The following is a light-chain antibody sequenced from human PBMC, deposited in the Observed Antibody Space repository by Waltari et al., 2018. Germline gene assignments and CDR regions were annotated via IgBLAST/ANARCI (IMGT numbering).Light chain of an antibody. V-gene: IGKV3-20*01. CDR2: AAS. CDR3: QHYVRLPVT. CDR1: QSIGTF. J-gene: IGKJ1*01. Sequence: IMLTQSPDTLSLSPGERATLSCRASQSIGTFLVWYQQKPGQAPRLLIYAASTRATGIPDRFSGSSSGTDFSLIISRLEPEDFAVYYCQHYVRLPVTFGQGTKVEIK.